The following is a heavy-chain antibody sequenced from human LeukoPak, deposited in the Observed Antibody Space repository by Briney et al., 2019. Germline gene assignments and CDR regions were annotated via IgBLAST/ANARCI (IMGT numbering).Heavy chain of an antibody. CDR3: ARDDCSSTSCYDHNWFDP. D-gene: IGHD2-2*01. Sequence: SETLSLTCTVSGGSISSYYWGWVRQPPGKGLEWIGSIYYSGSTYYNPSLKSRVTISVDTSKNQFSLKLSSVTAADTAVYYCARDDCSSTSCYDHNWFDPWGQGTLVTVSS. V-gene: IGHV4-39*07. J-gene: IGHJ5*02. CDR2: IYYSGST. CDR1: GGSISSYY.